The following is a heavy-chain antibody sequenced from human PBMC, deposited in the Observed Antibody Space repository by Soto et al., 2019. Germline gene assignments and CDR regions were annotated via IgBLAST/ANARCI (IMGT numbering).Heavy chain of an antibody. CDR2: IGAIVYNDAT. CDR3: ARGTKGAGGWYFDI. J-gene: IGHJ2*01. Sequence: QVQVVQSEVEVKRPGASVRISCKASGFTLDNHAMTWVRQAPGKGLEWIGWIGAIVYNDATNYAGKFQGRRTMARDTSPNTVYMDLSSLTSDDTAVYYCARGTKGAGGWYFDIWGRGTLVVVSS. D-gene: IGHD1-26*01. CDR1: GFTLDNHA. V-gene: IGHV1-18*01.